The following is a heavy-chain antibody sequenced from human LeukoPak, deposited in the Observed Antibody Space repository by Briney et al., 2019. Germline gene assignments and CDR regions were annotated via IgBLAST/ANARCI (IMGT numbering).Heavy chain of an antibody. V-gene: IGHV1-69*04. D-gene: IGHD6-13*01. CDR1: VGTFSSYA. CDR2: IIPILGIA. CDR3: ARDPSYSSSWYWYFDL. Sequence: ASVKVSCKASVGTFSSYAISWVRQAPGQGLEWMGRIIPILGIANYAQKFQGRVTITADKSTSTAYMELSSLRSEDTAVYYCARDPSYSSSWYWYFDLWGRGTLVTVSS. J-gene: IGHJ2*01.